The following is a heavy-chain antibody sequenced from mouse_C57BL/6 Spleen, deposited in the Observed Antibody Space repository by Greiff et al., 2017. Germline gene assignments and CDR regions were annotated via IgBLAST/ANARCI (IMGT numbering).Heavy chain of an antibody. Sequence: VQLQQSGPELVKPGASVKIPCKASGYTFTDYNMDWVKQSHGKSLEWIGDINPNNGGTIYNQKFKGKATLTVDKSSSTAYMELRSLTSEDTAVYYCARPYYDYDYYAMDYWGQGTSVTVSS. CDR3: ARPYYDYDYYAMDY. V-gene: IGHV1-18*01. CDR2: INPNNGGT. CDR1: GYTFTDYN. J-gene: IGHJ4*01. D-gene: IGHD2-4*01.